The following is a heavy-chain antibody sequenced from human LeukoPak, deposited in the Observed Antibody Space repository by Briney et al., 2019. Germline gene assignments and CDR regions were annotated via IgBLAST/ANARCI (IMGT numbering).Heavy chain of an antibody. CDR2: INHSGST. Sequence: SETLSLTGGVYGGSLSGYVWTWIRQPPGKGLEWIGEINHSGSTNYNPSLKSRVTISVDTSNNQFSLKLNFVTAADTAVYYCAKGDDSSGYNYFDYWGQGTLVTVSS. D-gene: IGHD3-22*01. V-gene: IGHV4-34*01. CDR1: GGSLSGYV. CDR3: AKGDDSSGYNYFDY. J-gene: IGHJ4*02.